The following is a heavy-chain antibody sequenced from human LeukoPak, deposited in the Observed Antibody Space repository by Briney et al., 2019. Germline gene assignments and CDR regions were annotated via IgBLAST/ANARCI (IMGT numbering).Heavy chain of an antibody. CDR2: INHSGST. Sequence: SETLSLTCAVYGGSFSGDFWSWIRQSPGKGLEWIGEINHSGSTNYNPSLKSRVTISVDTSKNQFSLKLSSVTAADTAVHYCASDPLGYCSGTTCTRTNNWFDPWGQGTLVTVSS. CDR3: ASDPLGYCSGTTCTRTNNWFDP. V-gene: IGHV4-34*01. J-gene: IGHJ5*02. CDR1: GGSFSGDF. D-gene: IGHD2-2*01.